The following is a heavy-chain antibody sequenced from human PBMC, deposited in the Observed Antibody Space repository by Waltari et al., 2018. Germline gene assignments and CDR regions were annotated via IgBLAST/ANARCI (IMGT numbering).Heavy chain of an antibody. J-gene: IGHJ4*02. D-gene: IGHD3-9*01. CDR3: ARLRYFDWSLDY. CDR2: IYHSGST. V-gene: IGHV4-31*03. CDR1: GGSISSGGYY. Sequence: QVQLQESGPGLVKPSQTLSLTCTVSGGSISSGGYYWRWIRQHPGKGLEWIGYIYHSGSTYYNPSLKSRVTISVDRSKNQFSLKLSSVTAADTAVYYCARLRYFDWSLDYWGQGTLVTVSS.